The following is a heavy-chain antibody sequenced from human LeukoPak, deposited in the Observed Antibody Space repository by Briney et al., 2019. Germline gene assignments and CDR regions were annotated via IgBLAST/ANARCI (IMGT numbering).Heavy chain of an antibody. Sequence: GRSLRLSCAVSGLIFSDYGLHWVRQAPGKGLEWVAVTRFDGSIKQYADSVKGRFTISRDDSKNTLYLQMNSLKSEDTAVYYCARWGGTRQYYFDYWGRGTLVTVSS. J-gene: IGHJ4*02. CDR1: GLIFSDYG. CDR3: ARWGGTRQYYFDY. CDR2: TRFDGSIK. V-gene: IGHV3-33*01. D-gene: IGHD1-1*01.